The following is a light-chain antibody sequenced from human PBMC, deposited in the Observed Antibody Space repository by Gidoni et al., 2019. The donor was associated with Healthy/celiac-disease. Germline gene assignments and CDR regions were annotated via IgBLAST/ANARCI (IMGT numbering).Light chain of an antibody. CDR3: QQRSNWPT. CDR2: DAS. CDR1: QSVSSY. V-gene: IGKV3-11*01. Sequence: IVLTQSPATLSLSPGARATLSCRASQSVSSYLAWYQQKPGQAPRLLNYDASNRATGIPARFSGSGSGTDFTLTISSLEPEDFAVYYCQQRSNWPTFGGGTKVEIK. J-gene: IGKJ4*01.